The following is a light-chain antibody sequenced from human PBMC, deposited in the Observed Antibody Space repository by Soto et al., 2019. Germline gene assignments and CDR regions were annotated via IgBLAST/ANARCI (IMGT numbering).Light chain of an antibody. J-gene: IGKJ1*01. Sequence: EDGLKQSPGTLSLSTGERATLSCRASQSVSSNYLAWYQQKPGQAPRFLMYDASSRATGIPDRFSGSGSGTDFTLTISRLEPEDFAVYYCQQYSSSRPFGQGAKVAIK. V-gene: IGKV3-20*01. CDR2: DAS. CDR1: QSVSSNY. CDR3: QQYSSSRP.